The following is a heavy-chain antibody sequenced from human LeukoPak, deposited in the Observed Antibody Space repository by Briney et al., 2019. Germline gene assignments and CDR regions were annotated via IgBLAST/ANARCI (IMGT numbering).Heavy chain of an antibody. CDR1: GYTFTSYD. CDR3: ARAGYDFWSGYYTEFDY. D-gene: IGHD3-3*01. V-gene: IGHV1-8*03. CDR2: MNPNSGNT. Sequence: ASVKVFCKASGYTFTSYDINWVRQATGQGLEWMGWMNPNSGNTGYAQKFQGRVTITRNTSISTAYMELSSLRSEDTAVYYCARAGYDFWSGYYTEFDYWGQGALVTVSS. J-gene: IGHJ4*02.